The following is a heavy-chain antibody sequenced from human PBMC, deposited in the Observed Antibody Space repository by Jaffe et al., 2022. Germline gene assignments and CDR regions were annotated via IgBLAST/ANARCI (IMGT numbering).Heavy chain of an antibody. CDR1: GFTFSSYS. V-gene: IGHV3-21*01. CDR3: ARDAYYDILTGYYNPFDY. J-gene: IGHJ4*02. D-gene: IGHD3-9*01. CDR2: ISSSSSYI. Sequence: EVQLVESGGGLVKPGGSLRLSCAASGFTFSSYSMNWVRQAPGKGLEWVSSISSSSSYIYYADSVKGRFTISRDNAKNSLYLQMNSLRAEDTAVYYCARDAYYDILTGYYNPFDYWGQGTLVTVSS.